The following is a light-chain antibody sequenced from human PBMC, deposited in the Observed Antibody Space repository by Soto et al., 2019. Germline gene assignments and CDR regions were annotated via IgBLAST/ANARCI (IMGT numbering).Light chain of an antibody. V-gene: IGKV1-8*01. Sequence: AIRMTQSPSSLSASTGDRVTITCRASQGISSYLAWYQQKPGKAPKLLIYAASTLQSGVPSRFSGSGSGTEFPLTIRRLQYEDCANYYCQQYYSYPFTFGNGDKVASK. CDR1: QGISSY. J-gene: IGKJ3*01. CDR2: AAS. CDR3: QQYYSYPFT.